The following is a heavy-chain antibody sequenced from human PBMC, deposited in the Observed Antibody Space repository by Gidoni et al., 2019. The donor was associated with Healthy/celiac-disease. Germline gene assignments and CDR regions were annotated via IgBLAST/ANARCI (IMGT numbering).Heavy chain of an antibody. V-gene: IGHV3-30-3*01. CDR2: ISYDGSNK. Sequence: QVQLLESGGGVVQPGRSLSLSCAASGLTFISSSIHWVRQAPGKGLEWVAVISYDGSNKYYADSVKGRFTISRDNSKNTLYLQMNSLRAEDTAVYYCARDHQEMATIRRLDYWGQGTLVTVSS. CDR3: ARDHQEMATIRRLDY. J-gene: IGHJ4*02. CDR1: GLTFISSS. D-gene: IGHD5-12*01.